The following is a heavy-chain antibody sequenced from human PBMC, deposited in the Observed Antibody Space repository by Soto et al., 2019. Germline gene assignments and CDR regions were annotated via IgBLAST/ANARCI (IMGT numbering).Heavy chain of an antibody. J-gene: IGHJ3*02. CDR1: AGSVSNSDYY. CDR3: ARFFGNTSCYVKAFDI. V-gene: IGHV4-39*01. D-gene: IGHD2-2*01. Sequence: QLPLQESGPGLVKPSETLSLTCTVSAGSVSNSDYYWGWIRQPPGKGLEWIGNIFYSGSTYYNPSLKSRVTISVDTSKNQFSQKFSSVTAADTAMYYCARFFGNTSCYVKAFDIWGPGTMVTVSS. CDR2: IFYSGST.